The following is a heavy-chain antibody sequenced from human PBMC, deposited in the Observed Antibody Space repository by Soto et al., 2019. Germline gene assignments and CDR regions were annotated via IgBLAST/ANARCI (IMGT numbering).Heavy chain of an antibody. D-gene: IGHD3-16*02. Sequence: EVQVLESGGGLVQPGGSLRLSCGASGFTFKNSAMTWVRQAPGQGLEYVSSITNSGGHTFYANSVKGRFSISRDNSKNTLVLQMNSLIAEDTAVYYWAKNVVDRGVDFWGQGTLVTVSS. V-gene: IGHV3-23*01. J-gene: IGHJ4*02. CDR1: GFTFKNSA. CDR3: AKNVVDRGVDF. CDR2: ITNSGGHT.